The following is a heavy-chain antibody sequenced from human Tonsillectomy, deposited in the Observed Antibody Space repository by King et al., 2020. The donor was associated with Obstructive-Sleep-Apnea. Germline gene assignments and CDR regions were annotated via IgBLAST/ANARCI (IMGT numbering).Heavy chain of an antibody. CDR3: ASWYYYDSSGYFFDY. CDR2: ICYSGGT. CDR1: GGSISSYY. Sequence: VQLQESGPGLVKPSETLSLTCAVSGGSISSYYWSWIRQPPGKGLEWIGDICYSGGTTNNPSLKSRVTLSVDTSKNQFSLKLSSVTAADTAVYYCASWYYYDSSGYFFDYWGQGILVTVSS. D-gene: IGHD3-22*01. V-gene: IGHV4-59*01. J-gene: IGHJ4*02.